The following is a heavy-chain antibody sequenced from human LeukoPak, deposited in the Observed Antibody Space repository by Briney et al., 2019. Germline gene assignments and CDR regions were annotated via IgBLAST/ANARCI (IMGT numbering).Heavy chain of an antibody. Sequence: GESLKISCKGSGYGFTSYWIGWVRQMPGKGLEWMGIIYPGDSDTRYSPSFQGQVTISADKSISTAYLQWSSLKASDTAMYYCARTHCSSTSCPLPSDYWGQGTLVTVSS. J-gene: IGHJ4*02. V-gene: IGHV5-51*03. CDR3: ARTHCSSTSCPLPSDY. D-gene: IGHD2-2*01. CDR1: GYGFTSYW. CDR2: IYPGDSDT.